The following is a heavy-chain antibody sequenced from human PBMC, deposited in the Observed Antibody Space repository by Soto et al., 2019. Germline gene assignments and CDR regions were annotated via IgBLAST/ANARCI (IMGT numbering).Heavy chain of an antibody. CDR3: ASTPAVNYDFWSGYPIYFDY. J-gene: IGHJ4*02. CDR2: IYYSGST. CDR1: GGSISSYY. D-gene: IGHD3-3*01. V-gene: IGHV4-59*01. Sequence: SSETLSLTCTVSGGSISSYYWSWIRQPPGKGLEWIGYIYYSGSTNYNPSLKSRVTISVDTSKNQFSLKLSSVTAADTAVYYCASTPAVNYDFWSGYPIYFDYWGQGTLVTVSS.